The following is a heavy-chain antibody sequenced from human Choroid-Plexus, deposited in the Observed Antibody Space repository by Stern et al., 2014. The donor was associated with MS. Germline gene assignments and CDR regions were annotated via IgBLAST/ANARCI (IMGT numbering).Heavy chain of an antibody. CDR3: AKDRQWSTYFFDY. CDR2: ISYDGSDK. D-gene: IGHD2-15*01. CDR1: GFTFSNFG. Sequence: VQLLESGGGVAQPGRPLILSCAASGFTFSNFGMHWVRQAPGKGLEWVALISYDGSDKYYADSVKGRFTIFRDNSKNTLYMHMNSLRAEDTALYYCAKDRQWSTYFFDYWGQGSLVTVSS. V-gene: IGHV3-30*18. J-gene: IGHJ4*02.